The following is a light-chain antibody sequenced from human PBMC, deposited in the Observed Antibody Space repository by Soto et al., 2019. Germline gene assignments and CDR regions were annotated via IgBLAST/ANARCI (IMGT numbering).Light chain of an antibody. J-gene: IGKJ1*01. CDR2: GAS. CDR3: QQSYNSPWT. CDR1: QNITNY. Sequence: DIPVTQSPSSLSASLGETVTITCRASQNITNYLNWYHQESGKAPKLLIDGASSLLSGVPSRFVGRSSGTDFSLTITSLQPEDFATYCSQQSYNSPWTFGPGNKFEI. V-gene: IGKV1-39*01.